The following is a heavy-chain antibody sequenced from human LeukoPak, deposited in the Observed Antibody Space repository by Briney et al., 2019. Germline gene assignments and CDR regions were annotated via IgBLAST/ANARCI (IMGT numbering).Heavy chain of an antibody. CDR3: ASLYSSSWYFDY. CDR1: GGSISSYY. D-gene: IGHD6-13*01. Sequence: PSETLSLTCTVSGGSISSYYWSWIRQPPGKGLEWIGYIYYSGSTNYNLSLKSRVTISVDTSKNQFSLKLSSVTAADTAVYYCASLYSSSWYFDYWGQGTLVTVSS. CDR2: IYYSGST. J-gene: IGHJ4*02. V-gene: IGHV4-59*08.